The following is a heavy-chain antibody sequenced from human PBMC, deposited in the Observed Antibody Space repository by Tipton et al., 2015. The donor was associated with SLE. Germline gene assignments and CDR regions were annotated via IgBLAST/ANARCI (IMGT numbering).Heavy chain of an antibody. J-gene: IGHJ6*02. CDR3: ARDEEYGDYNYYGMDV. CDR2: IYHSGST. Sequence: TLSLTCTVSAGSISGYYWGWIRQPPGKGLEWIGSIYHSGSTYYNPSLKSRVTISVDTSKNQFSLKLSSVTAADTAVYYCARDEEYGDYNYYGMDVWGQGTTVTVSS. CDR1: AGSISGYY. V-gene: IGHV4-38-2*02. D-gene: IGHD4-17*01.